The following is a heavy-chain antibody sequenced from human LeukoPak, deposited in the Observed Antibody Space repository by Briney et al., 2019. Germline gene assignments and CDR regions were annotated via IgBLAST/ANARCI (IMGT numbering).Heavy chain of an antibody. CDR1: GLTFSSYG. D-gene: IGHD2-21*02. CDR3: AKGPHIVVATAMDY. CDR2: ISGSGGST. V-gene: IGHV3-23*01. J-gene: IGHJ4*02. Sequence: PGGSLRLSCAASGLTFSSYGMHWVRQAPGKGLEWVSAISGSGGSTYYADSVKGRFTISRDNSKNTLYLQMNSLRAEDTAVYYCAKGPHIVVATAMDYWGQGTLVTVSS.